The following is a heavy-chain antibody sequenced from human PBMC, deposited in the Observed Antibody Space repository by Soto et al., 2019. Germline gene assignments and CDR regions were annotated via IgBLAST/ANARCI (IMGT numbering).Heavy chain of an antibody. J-gene: IGHJ6*02. Sequence: SVKVSCKASGGTFSSYSISWVRQAPGQGLEWMGGIIPIFGTANYAQKFQGRVTITADESTSTAYMELSSLRSEDTAVYYCAREGYCSGGSCRDRRLYYYGMDVWGQGTTVTVSS. CDR2: IIPIFGTA. CDR3: AREGYCSGGSCRDRRLYYYGMDV. D-gene: IGHD2-15*01. CDR1: GGTFSSYS. V-gene: IGHV1-69*13.